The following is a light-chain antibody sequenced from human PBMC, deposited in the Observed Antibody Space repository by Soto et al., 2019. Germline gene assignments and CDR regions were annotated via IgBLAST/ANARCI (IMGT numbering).Light chain of an antibody. CDR3: QQYGSSPRT. Sequence: EIVLTQSPGTLSLSPGERATLSCRASQSVSSSYLAWYQQKPGQAPRLLIYGASSRATGIPDRFSGSGSGTDXTXTXSRXXXXDFAVYYCQQYGSSPRTFGQGTKVEIK. CDR2: GAS. CDR1: QSVSSSY. V-gene: IGKV3-20*01. J-gene: IGKJ1*01.